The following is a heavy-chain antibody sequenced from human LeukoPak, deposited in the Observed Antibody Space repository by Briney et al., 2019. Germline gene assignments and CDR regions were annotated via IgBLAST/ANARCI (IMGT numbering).Heavy chain of an antibody. CDR2: IIPIFGTA. V-gene: IGHV1-69*13. D-gene: IGHD2-8*01. Sequence: SVKVSCKASGGTFSSYAISWVRQAPGQGLEWMGGIIPIFGTANYAQKFQGRVTITADESTSTAYMELSSLRSEDTAVYYCAICVSSYYYYMDVWGKGTTVTVSS. J-gene: IGHJ6*03. CDR1: GGTFSSYA. CDR3: AICVSSYYYYMDV.